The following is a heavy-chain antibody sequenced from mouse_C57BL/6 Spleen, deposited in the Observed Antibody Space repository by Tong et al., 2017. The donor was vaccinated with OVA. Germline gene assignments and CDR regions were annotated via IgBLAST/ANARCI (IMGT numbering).Heavy chain of an antibody. CDR1: GFNIKNTY. J-gene: IGHJ4*01. CDR3: ARWALYYYGSSYDAMDY. CDR2: IDPANGNT. D-gene: IGHD1-1*01. V-gene: IGHV14-3*01. Sequence: EVQLQESVAELVRPGASVKLSCTASGFNIKNTYMHWVKQRPEQGLEWIGRIDPANGNTKYAPKFQGKATITADTSSNTAYLQLSSLTSEDTAIYYCARWALYYYGSSYDAMDYWGQGTSVTVSS.